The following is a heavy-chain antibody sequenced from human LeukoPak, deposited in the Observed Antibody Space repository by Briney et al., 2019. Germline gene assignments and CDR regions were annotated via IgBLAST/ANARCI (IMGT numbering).Heavy chain of an antibody. CDR1: GGSISSSSYY. V-gene: IGHV4-39*01. CDR2: IYYSGST. Sequence: SETLSLTCTVSGGSISSSSYYWGWIRQPPGKGLEWIGSIYYSGSTYYNPSLKSRVTISVDTSKNQFSLKLSSVTAADTAVYYCARRVGKYYDILTGYLSYFDYWGQGTLVTVSS. J-gene: IGHJ4*02. D-gene: IGHD3-9*01. CDR3: ARRVGKYYDILTGYLSYFDY.